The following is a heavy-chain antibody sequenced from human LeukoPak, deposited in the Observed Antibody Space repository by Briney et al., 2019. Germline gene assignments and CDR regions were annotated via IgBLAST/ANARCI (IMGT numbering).Heavy chain of an antibody. CDR2: TYYRSKWYN. Sequence: SQTLSLTCAISGDSVSSNIAAWNWIRQSPSRGLEWLGRTYYRSKWYNDYAVSVKSRITINPDTSKNQFSLQLNSVTPEDTAVHYCARVGGADGYNNYFDYWGQGTLVTVSS. CDR1: GDSVSSNIAA. D-gene: IGHD5-24*01. V-gene: IGHV6-1*01. CDR3: ARVGGADGYNNYFDY. J-gene: IGHJ4*02.